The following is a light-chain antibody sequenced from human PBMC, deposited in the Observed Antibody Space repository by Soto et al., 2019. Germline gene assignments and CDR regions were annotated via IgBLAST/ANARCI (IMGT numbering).Light chain of an antibody. V-gene: IGKV2-40*01. Sequence: DIVMTQTPLSLPVTPGEPASISCRSSQSLLDSDDGNTYLDWYLQKPGQSPQXXIYTLSYRASGVPDRFSGSGSGTDFTLKISRVEAEDVGVYYCMQRIEFPLTFGGGTKVDIK. CDR2: TLS. J-gene: IGKJ4*01. CDR1: QSLLDSDDGNTY. CDR3: MQRIEFPLT.